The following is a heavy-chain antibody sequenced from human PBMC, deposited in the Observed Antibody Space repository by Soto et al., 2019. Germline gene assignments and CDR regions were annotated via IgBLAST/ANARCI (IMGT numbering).Heavy chain of an antibody. D-gene: IGHD3-22*01. J-gene: IGHJ4*02. Sequence: QVQLQESGPGLVKPSQTLSLTCTVSGGSISSGDFYWNWIRQPPGMGLEWIGYISYSGGAYYNPSLMSRVSISGDTSQHLFSLRLRFVTAADTAVYYCAREPYDYDRSGHFDYWGQGTLVTVSS. V-gene: IGHV4-30-4*01. CDR3: AREPYDYDRSGHFDY. CDR1: GGSISSGDFY. CDR2: ISYSGGA.